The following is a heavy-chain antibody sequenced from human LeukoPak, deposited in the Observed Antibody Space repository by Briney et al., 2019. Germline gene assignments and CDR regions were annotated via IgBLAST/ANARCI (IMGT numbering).Heavy chain of an antibody. V-gene: IGHV4-39*01. Sequence: SETLSLTCTVSGCSISSSSYYWGWLRQPPGTGREGLGSIYYSGSTYYNPSLKSRVTISVDTSKNQFSLKLSSVTAADTAVYYGARHGKQWLPRDYFDYWGQGTLVTVSS. J-gene: IGHJ4*02. CDR1: GCSISSSSYY. D-gene: IGHD6-19*01. CDR2: IYYSGST. CDR3: ARHGKQWLPRDYFDY.